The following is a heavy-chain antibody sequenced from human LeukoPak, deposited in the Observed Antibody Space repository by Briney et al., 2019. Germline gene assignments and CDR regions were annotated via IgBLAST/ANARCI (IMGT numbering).Heavy chain of an antibody. J-gene: IGHJ5*02. CDR2: ISGSGGST. D-gene: IGHD5-18*01. CDR3: AKVDTIMGRPFDP. CDR1: GFTFSSYA. Sequence: PGRSLRLSCTASGFTFSSYAMSWVRQAPGKGLEWVSAISGSGGSTYYADSVKGRFTISRDNSKNTLYLQMNSLRAEDTAVYYCAKVDTIMGRPFDPWGQGTLVTVSS. V-gene: IGHV3-23*01.